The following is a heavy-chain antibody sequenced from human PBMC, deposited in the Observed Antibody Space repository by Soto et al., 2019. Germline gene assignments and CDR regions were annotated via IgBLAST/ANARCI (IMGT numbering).Heavy chain of an antibody. CDR1: GGTFSSYA. Sequence: QVQLVQSGAEVKKPGSSVKVSCKASGGTFSSYAISWVRQAPGQGLEWMGGIIPILGTANYAQKFQGRVTITAEESTSTAYMELSSLRSEDTAVYYCASGRDTAMDTYYYYGIDVWGQGTTVTVSS. D-gene: IGHD5-18*01. V-gene: IGHV1-69*01. CDR2: IIPILGTA. J-gene: IGHJ6*02. CDR3: ASGRDTAMDTYYYYGIDV.